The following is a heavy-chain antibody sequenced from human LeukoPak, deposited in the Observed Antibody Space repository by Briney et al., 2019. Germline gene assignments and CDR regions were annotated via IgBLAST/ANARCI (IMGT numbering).Heavy chain of an antibody. Sequence: ASVKVSCKASGGTFSSYAISWVRQAPGQGLEWMGGIIPIFGTANYAQKFQGRVAITAVGSTSTAYMELSSLRSEDTAVYYCARDAPSVAAAGTPNYWFDPWGQGTLVTVSS. D-gene: IGHD6-13*01. V-gene: IGHV1-69*13. CDR2: IIPIFGTA. CDR3: ARDAPSVAAAGTPNYWFDP. CDR1: GGTFSSYA. J-gene: IGHJ5*02.